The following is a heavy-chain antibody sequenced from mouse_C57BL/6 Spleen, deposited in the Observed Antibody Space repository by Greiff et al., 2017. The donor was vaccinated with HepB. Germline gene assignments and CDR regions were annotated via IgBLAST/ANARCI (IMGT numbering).Heavy chain of an antibody. D-gene: IGHD2-2*01. CDR2: INPSSGYT. V-gene: IGHV1-4*01. CDR1: GYTFTSYT. CDR3: VPMVTTKAWFAY. Sequence: QVQLKQSGAELARPGASVKMSCKASGYTFTSYTMHWVKQRPGQGLEWIGYINPSSGYTKYNQKFKDKATLTADKSSSTAYMQLSSLTSEDSAVYYCVPMVTTKAWFAYWGQGTLVTVSA. J-gene: IGHJ3*01.